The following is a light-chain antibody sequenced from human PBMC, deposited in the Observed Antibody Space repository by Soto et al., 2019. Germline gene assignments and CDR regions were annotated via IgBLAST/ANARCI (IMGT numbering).Light chain of an antibody. J-gene: IGKJ1*01. CDR1: QTISSW. Sequence: DIQMTQSPSTLSGSVGHRVTFTCLASQTISSWLAWDQQKPGKAHKLLIYKASTLKIGVPSRFSGSGSGTEFTLTISSLQPDDFAAYYCQHYNSYSEAFGQGTKVDI. CDR2: KAS. CDR3: QHYNSYSEA. V-gene: IGKV1-5*03.